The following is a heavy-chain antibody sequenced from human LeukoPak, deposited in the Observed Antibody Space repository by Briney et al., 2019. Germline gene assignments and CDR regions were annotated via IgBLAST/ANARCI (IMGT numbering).Heavy chain of an antibody. CDR3: AKDSYSSGWHVYPIPDY. CDR1: GFTFSTYA. Sequence: GGSLRLSCAASGFTFSTYAMHWVRQAPGKGLEWVAVISYDGSNKYYADSVKGRFTISRDNSKNTLYLQMNSLRAEDTAVYYCAKDSYSSGWHVYPIPDYWGQGTLVTVSS. J-gene: IGHJ4*02. CDR2: ISYDGSNK. V-gene: IGHV3-30*04. D-gene: IGHD6-19*01.